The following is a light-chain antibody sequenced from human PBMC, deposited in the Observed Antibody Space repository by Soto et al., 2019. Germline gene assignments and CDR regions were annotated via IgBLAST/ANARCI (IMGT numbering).Light chain of an antibody. CDR3: EYYGKAFI. Sequence: EIVLTQSPDTLSLSPGERVTLSCRTSESISNNHLAWYQQKPGQAPGLLIHGTSNRATGIPDRFSGSGSGTDITLTSSRLEPEEFPGYYCEYYGKAFIFGGGTKVEIK. V-gene: IGKV3-20*01. J-gene: IGKJ4*01. CDR1: ESISNNH. CDR2: GTS.